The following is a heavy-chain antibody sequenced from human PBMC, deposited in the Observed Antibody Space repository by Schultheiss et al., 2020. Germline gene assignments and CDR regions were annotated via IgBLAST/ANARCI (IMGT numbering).Heavy chain of an antibody. CDR3: AREVVVIAMDV. CDR1: GFTFSGSA. CDR2: ISSSSSTI. D-gene: IGHD2-21*01. J-gene: IGHJ6*02. V-gene: IGHV3-48*01. Sequence: GGSLRLSCAASGFTFSGSAVHWVRQAPGKGLEWVSYISSSSSTIYYADSVKGRFTISRDNSKNTLYLQMNSLRAEDTAVYYCAREVVVIAMDVWGQGTTVTVSS.